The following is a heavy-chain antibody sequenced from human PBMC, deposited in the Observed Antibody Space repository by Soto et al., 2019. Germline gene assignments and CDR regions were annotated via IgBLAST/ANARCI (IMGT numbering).Heavy chain of an antibody. D-gene: IGHD1-26*01. Sequence: SETLSLTCTVSGGSVSSGSYYWSWIRQPPGKGLEWIGYIYYSGSTNYNPSLKSRVTISVDTSKNQFSLKLSSVTAADTAVYYCARGLFGGSHGPVGYWGQGTLVTVSS. V-gene: IGHV4-61*01. J-gene: IGHJ4*02. CDR3: ARGLFGGSHGPVGY. CDR2: IYYSGST. CDR1: GGSVSSGSYY.